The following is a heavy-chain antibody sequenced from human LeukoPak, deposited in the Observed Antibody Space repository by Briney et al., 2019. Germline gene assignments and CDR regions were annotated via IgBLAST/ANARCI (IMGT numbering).Heavy chain of an antibody. CDR1: GFSFSIYA. CDR2: ISGNGGST. V-gene: IGHV3-23*01. CDR3: VKGGQRYDFWRFDF. J-gene: IGHJ5*01. D-gene: IGHD3-3*01. Sequence: GGSPTLSCEASGFSFSIYAMSWVRQAPGKGLEWVSSISGNGGSTYYANSVKGQFTIARDNSKNTLYMEMNSLREENTALYYCVKGGQRYDFWRFDFWGRGTLVTVSS.